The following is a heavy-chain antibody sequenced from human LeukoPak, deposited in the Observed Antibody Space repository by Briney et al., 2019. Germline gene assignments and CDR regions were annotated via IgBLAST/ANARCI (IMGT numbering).Heavy chain of an antibody. CDR1: GYSISSDYY. D-gene: IGHD1-26*01. J-gene: IGHJ4*02. CDR2: MYHSGTS. V-gene: IGHV4-38-2*01. Sequence: SETLSLTCAVSGYSISSDYYWGWIRQPPGKGLEWIGSMYHSGTSYYNPSLKSRVTVSLDTSKNQFSLRLSSVTAADTAVYYCARQVIGSHFHDYWGQGTLVTVSS. CDR3: ARQVIGSHFHDY.